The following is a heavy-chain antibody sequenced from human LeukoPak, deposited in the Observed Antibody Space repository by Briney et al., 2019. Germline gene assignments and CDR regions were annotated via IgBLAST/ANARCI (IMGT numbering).Heavy chain of an antibody. Sequence: TFSSYAMSWVRQAPGKGLEWIGSIYYSGSTYYNPSLKSRVTISVGTSKNQFSLRLSSVTAADTAVYYCARRTIYSGSARVWGQGTLVTVSS. CDR3: ARRTIYSGSARV. D-gene: IGHD5-12*01. V-gene: IGHV4-39*01. CDR1: TFSSYA. J-gene: IGHJ4*02. CDR2: IYYSGST.